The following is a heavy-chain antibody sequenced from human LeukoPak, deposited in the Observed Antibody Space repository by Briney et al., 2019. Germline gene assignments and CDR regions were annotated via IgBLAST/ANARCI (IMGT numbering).Heavy chain of an antibody. CDR3: ARGVAAGYDY. J-gene: IGHJ4*02. V-gene: IGHV1-8*01. D-gene: IGHD6-13*01. CDR1: GYTFTSYH. Sequence: ASVKVSCKASGYTFTSYHINWVRQATGLGLEWMGWMSPNSGDTGFAQKFQGRVTMTRNTSITTAYMELSSLRSDDTAIYYCARGVAAGYDYWGQGTLVTVSS. CDR2: MSPNSGDT.